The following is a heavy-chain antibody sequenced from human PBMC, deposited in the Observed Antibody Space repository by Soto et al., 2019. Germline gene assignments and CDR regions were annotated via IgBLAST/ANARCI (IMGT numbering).Heavy chain of an antibody. J-gene: IGHJ4*02. V-gene: IGHV4-39*01. Sequence: ASETLSLTCTVSGGSSSSSSYYWGWIRQPPGKGLEWIGSIYYSGSTYYNPSLKSRVTISVDTSKNQFSLKLSSVTAADTAVYYCARLYRYYFDYWGQGTLVTVSS. D-gene: IGHD1-26*01. CDR2: IYYSGST. CDR3: ARLYRYYFDY. CDR1: GGSSSSSSYY.